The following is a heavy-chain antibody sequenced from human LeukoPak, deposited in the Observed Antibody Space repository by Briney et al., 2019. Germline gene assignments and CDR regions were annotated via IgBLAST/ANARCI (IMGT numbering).Heavy chain of an antibody. V-gene: IGHV3-48*04. CDR2: ISSSSSTI. CDR1: GFTFSSYS. Sequence: GGSLRLSCAASGFTFSSYSMNWVRQAPGKGLEWVSYISSSSSTIYYADSVKGRFTISRDNAKNSLHLQMNSLRAEDTAVYYCARNSGSDYHYWGQGTLVTVSS. D-gene: IGHD1-26*01. J-gene: IGHJ4*02. CDR3: ARNSGSDYHY.